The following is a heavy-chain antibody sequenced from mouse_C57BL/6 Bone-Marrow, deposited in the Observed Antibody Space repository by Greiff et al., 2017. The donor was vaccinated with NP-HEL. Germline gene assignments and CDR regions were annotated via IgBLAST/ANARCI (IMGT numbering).Heavy chain of an antibody. Sequence: EVQLQESGGGLVKPGGSLKLSCAASGFTFSDYGMHWVRQAPEKGLAWVAYISSGSSTISYAATVKGRFPISRDNAKNTLFLQMTSLRSEDTAMYYCARLGIYYYGSSYFDYWGRGTTLTVSS. V-gene: IGHV5-17*01. D-gene: IGHD1-1*01. CDR1: GFTFSDYG. CDR3: ARLGIYYYGSSYFDY. J-gene: IGHJ2*01. CDR2: ISSGSSTI.